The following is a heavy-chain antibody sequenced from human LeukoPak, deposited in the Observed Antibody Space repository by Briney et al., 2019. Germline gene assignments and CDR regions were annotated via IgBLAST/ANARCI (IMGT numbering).Heavy chain of an antibody. CDR1: GYTFTGLA. CDR3: ATDYDILTGYAN. CDR2: FDPEDGET. Sequence: ASVKVSCKVSGYTFTGLAMHWVRQAPGKGLEWMGGFDPEDGETIYAQKFQGRVTMTEDTSTDTAYMELSSLRSEDTAVYYCATDYDILTGYANWGQGTLVTVSS. J-gene: IGHJ4*02. V-gene: IGHV1-24*01. D-gene: IGHD3-9*01.